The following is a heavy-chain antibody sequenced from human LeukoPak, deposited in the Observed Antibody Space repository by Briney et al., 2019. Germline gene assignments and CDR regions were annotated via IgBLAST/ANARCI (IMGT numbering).Heavy chain of an antibody. J-gene: IGHJ6*02. CDR3: ARPSIYSGSYYYYGMDV. Sequence: ASVKVSCKASGGTFSSYAISWVRQAPGQGPEWMGGIIPIFGTANYAQKFQGRVTITADESTSTAYMELSSLRSEDTAVYYCARPSIYSGSYYYYGMDVWGQGTTVTVSS. CDR2: IIPIFGTA. CDR1: GGTFSSYA. V-gene: IGHV1-69*13. D-gene: IGHD1-26*01.